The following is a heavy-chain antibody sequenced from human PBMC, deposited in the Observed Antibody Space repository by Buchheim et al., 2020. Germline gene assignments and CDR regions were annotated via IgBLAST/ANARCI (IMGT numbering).Heavy chain of an antibody. J-gene: IGHJ4*02. V-gene: IGHV3-30*18. D-gene: IGHD2-21*02. CDR2: ISYDGSNK. CDR3: AKEWRVYCGGDCYPNYFDY. Sequence: QVQLVESGGGVVQPGRSLRLSCAASGFTFSSYGMHWVRQAPGKGLEWVAVISYDGSNKYYADSVKGRFTISRDNSKNTLYLQMNSLRAEDTAVYYCAKEWRVYCGGDCYPNYFDYWGQGTL. CDR1: GFTFSSYG.